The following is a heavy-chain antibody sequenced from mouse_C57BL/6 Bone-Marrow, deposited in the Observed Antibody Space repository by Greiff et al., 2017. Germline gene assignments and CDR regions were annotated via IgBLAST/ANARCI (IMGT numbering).Heavy chain of an antibody. V-gene: IGHV14-3*01. J-gene: IGHJ4*01. Sequence: EVQLQQSVAELVRPGASVKLSCTASGFNIKNTYMHWVKQRPEQGLGWIGRIDPADGNTKYAPKFQGKATITADTSSNTAYLQLSSLTSEDTAIYYCARAVVAEYYAMDYWGQGTSVTVSS. D-gene: IGHD1-1*01. CDR2: IDPADGNT. CDR1: GFNIKNTY. CDR3: ARAVVAEYYAMDY.